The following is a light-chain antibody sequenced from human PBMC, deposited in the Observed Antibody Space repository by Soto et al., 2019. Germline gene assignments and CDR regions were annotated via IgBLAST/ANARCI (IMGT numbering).Light chain of an antibody. CDR3: QQYNQWPLYT. Sequence: EIVMTQSPATLSVSPGERATLSCRASQSINTDVAWYQQKPGQAPRLLISGASARATGIPDRFSGTGSGTDFTLMISSLESDDFAVYYCQQYNQWPLYTFGQGTKVEIQ. V-gene: IGKV3-15*01. J-gene: IGKJ2*01. CDR1: QSINTD. CDR2: GAS.